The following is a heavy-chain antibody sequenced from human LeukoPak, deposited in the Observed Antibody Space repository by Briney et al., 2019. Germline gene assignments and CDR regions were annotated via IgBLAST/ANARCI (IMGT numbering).Heavy chain of an antibody. CDR2: IYYSGST. V-gene: IGHV4-39*01. CDR3: ASRGRGIAADEDD. Sequence: SETLSLTCTVSGGSISSSSYYWGWIRQPPGKGLEWIGSIYYSGSTYYNPSLKSRVTISVETSKNQFSLKLSSVTAADPAVYCYASRGRGIAADEDDRGQGTLVTVSS. CDR1: GGSISSSSYY. D-gene: IGHD6-13*01. J-gene: IGHJ4*02.